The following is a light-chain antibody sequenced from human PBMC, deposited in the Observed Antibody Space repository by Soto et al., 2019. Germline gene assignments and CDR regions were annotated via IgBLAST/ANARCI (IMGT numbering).Light chain of an antibody. V-gene: IGKV1-5*01. CDR1: QSISTW. CDR2: AAS. J-gene: IGKJ5*01. CDR3: QQYNDYIT. Sequence: DTQMTQSPSTLSASIGDRVTITCRASQSISTWLAWYQQKPGKAPKLLIYAASTLENGVPTRFSGTGSETEFTLTVSSLQPDDSVTYYCQQYNDYITFGQGTRLEIK.